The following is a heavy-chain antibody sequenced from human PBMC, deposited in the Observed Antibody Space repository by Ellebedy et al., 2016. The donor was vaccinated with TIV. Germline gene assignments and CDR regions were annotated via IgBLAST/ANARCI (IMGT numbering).Heavy chain of an antibody. Sequence: PGGSLRLSCAASGFTVSSSYMTWVRQAPGKGLEWVSVVYSGGNTYYADSVKGRFTISRDNSKNTLSLEMNSRRVDDTAVYFCASGPVRYTQKGGFLDYWGQGTLVTVSS. CDR1: GFTVSSSY. D-gene: IGHD3-16*01. J-gene: IGHJ4*02. V-gene: IGHV3-53*01. CDR2: VYSGGNT. CDR3: ASGPVRYTQKGGFLDY.